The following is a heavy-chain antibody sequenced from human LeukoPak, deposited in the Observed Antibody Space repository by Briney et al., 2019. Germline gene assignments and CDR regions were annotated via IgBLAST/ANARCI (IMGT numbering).Heavy chain of an antibody. CDR2: MTASGVT. V-gene: IGHV3-21*01. Sequence: GSLRLSCAASGFSFNFHSMNWVRQAPGKGLEWISYMTASGVTMYAESVYGRFTISRDNDKKSVYQQMISLRVEDTAVYFCTRDGGYSGFDFDYWGQGVLVTVSS. D-gene: IGHD5-12*01. CDR3: TRDGGYSGFDFDY. J-gene: IGHJ4*02. CDR1: GFSFNFHS.